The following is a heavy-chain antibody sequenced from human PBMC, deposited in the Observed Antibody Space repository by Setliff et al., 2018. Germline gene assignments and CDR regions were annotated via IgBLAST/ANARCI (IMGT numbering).Heavy chain of an antibody. CDR2: IIPVVGTP. CDR1: GGILRSYS. D-gene: IGHD5-12*01. V-gene: IGHV1-69*05. CDR3: AREAPGYNYNDYFDY. Sequence: SVKVSCKASGGILRSYSLNWVRQAPGQGLEWMGGIIPVVGTPNYAQKFQGRVTISTDESTTTSYMELSSLRSEDTDVYYCAREAPGYNYNDYFDYWGQGTLVTVSS. J-gene: IGHJ4*02.